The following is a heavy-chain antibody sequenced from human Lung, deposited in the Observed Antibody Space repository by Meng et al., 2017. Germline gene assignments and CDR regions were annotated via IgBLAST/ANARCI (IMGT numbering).Heavy chain of an antibody. CDR3: ARSKSIAAAGGY. CDR2: INAGNGNT. Sequence: QVQLVQSGAEVKQSGASVKVFCNASGYTFTNYAMHWVRQAPGQRLEWMGWINAGNGNTKYSQKFQGRVTITRDTSASTAYMELSSLRSEDTAVYYCARSKSIAAAGGYWGQGTLVTVSS. J-gene: IGHJ4*02. D-gene: IGHD6-13*01. CDR1: GYTFTNYA. V-gene: IGHV1-3*01.